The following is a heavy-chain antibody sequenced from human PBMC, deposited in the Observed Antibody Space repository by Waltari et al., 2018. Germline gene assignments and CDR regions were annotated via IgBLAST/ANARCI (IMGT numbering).Heavy chain of an antibody. Sequence: EVQLLESGGGLVQPGGSLRLSCAASGFPFSNFAMSWVRQAPGKGLEWVSAISSSGDSTYYADSVKGRFTISRDNSKNTLFLQMNGLRAEDTAVYFCARSLGNWGQGTLVTVSS. V-gene: IGHV3-23*01. CDR2: ISSSGDST. J-gene: IGHJ4*02. CDR1: GFPFSNFA. D-gene: IGHD2-15*01. CDR3: ARSLGN.